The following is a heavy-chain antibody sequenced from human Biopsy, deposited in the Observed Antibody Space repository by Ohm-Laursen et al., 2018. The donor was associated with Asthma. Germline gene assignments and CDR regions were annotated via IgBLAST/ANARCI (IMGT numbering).Heavy chain of an antibody. D-gene: IGHD3-10*01. CDR3: ARAVDYSHYYGVDV. CDR1: GYTFNSAG. V-gene: IGHV1-18*01. J-gene: IGHJ6*02. CDR2: ISVYNGNT. Sequence: ASVKVSCKTSGYTFNSAGITWVRQAPGQGLEWMGWISVYNGNTKVAQKLQDRVNMITDTSTSTAYMELRSLRSDDTAVYFCARAVDYSHYYGVDVWGQGTTVTVS.